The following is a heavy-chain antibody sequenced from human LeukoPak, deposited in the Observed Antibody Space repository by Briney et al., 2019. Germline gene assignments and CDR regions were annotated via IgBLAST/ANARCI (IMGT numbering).Heavy chain of an antibody. Sequence: GGSLRLSCAASGFTFSSYGMHWVRQAPGKGLEWVAFIRYDGSNKYYADSVRGRFTISRDNSKNTLYLQMNSLRAEDTAVYYCAKTAAIVVVVAANDYWGQGTLVTVSS. J-gene: IGHJ4*02. CDR1: GFTFSSYG. D-gene: IGHD2-15*01. CDR2: IRYDGSNK. CDR3: AKTAAIVVVVAANDY. V-gene: IGHV3-30*02.